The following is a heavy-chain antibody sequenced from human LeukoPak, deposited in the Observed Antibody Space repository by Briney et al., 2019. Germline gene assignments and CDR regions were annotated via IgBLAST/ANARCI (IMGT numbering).Heavy chain of an antibody. D-gene: IGHD3-22*01. J-gene: IGHJ4*02. V-gene: IGHV3-23*01. CDR1: GFTFSSYA. CDR3: AKGEITMIGVVSTDY. CDR2: ISGSGGTT. Sequence: GWSLRLSCAASGFTFSSYAMSWVRQAPGKGLERVSAISGSGGTTYYADSVKGGFTISRDNSKNTLYLQMNSLRAEDTAVYYCAKGEITMIGVVSTDYWGQGTLVTVSS.